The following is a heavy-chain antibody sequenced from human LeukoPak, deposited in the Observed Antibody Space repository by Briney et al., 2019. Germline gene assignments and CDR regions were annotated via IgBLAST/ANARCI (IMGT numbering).Heavy chain of an antibody. CDR2: ISAYNGNA. J-gene: IGHJ5*02. V-gene: IGHV1-18*01. Sequence: ASVKVSCKASDYTFTTYAISWVRQAPGQGLEWMGWISAYNGNANYAQKLQGRVTLTTDTSTSTAYMELSRLRSDDTAVYYCARARGDIVVVPAAIWFDPWGQGTLVTVSS. D-gene: IGHD2-2*01. CDR3: ARARGDIVVVPAAIWFDP. CDR1: DYTFTTYA.